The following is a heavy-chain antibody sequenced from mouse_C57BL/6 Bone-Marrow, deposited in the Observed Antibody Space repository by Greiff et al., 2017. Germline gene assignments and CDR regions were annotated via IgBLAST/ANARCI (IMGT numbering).Heavy chain of an antibody. CDR3: ARRRIITTVVATDY. D-gene: IGHD1-1*01. J-gene: IGHJ2*01. CDR1: GYTFTSYW. CDR2: IHPNSGST. Sequence: VQLQQSGAELVKPGASVKLSCKASGYTFTSYWMHWVKQRPGQGLEWIGMIHPNSGSTNYNEKFKSKATLTVDKSSSTAYMQLSSLTSEDSAVYYCARRRIITTVVATDYWGQGTTLTVSS. V-gene: IGHV1-64*01.